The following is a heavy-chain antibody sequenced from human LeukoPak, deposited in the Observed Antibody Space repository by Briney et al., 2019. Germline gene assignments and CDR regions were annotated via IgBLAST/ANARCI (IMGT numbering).Heavy chain of an antibody. D-gene: IGHD1-26*01. Sequence: GGSLRLSCAASGFTFSSYSMNWVRQAPGKGLEWVSYISSSSSYIYYADSVKGRFTISRDNAKNSLYLQMNSLRAEDTAVYYCARDKLVGATDYWGQGTLVTVSS. J-gene: IGHJ4*02. CDR2: ISSSSSYI. V-gene: IGHV3-21*05. CDR3: ARDKLVGATDY. CDR1: GFTFSSYS.